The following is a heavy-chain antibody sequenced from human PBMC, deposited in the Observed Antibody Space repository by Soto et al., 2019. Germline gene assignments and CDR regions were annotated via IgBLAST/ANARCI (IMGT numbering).Heavy chain of an antibody. V-gene: IGHV1-2*04. CDR1: GYTFTGYY. J-gene: IGHJ3*02. D-gene: IGHD5-12*01. CDR2: INPNSGGT. Sequence: GASVKVSCKASGYTFTGYYMHWVRQAPGQGLEWMGWINPNSGGTNYAQKFQGWVTMTRDTSISTAYMELCRLRSDDTAVYYCARAGGYSGYDWMGNDAFDIWGQGAMVTVSS. CDR3: ARAGGYSGYDWMGNDAFDI.